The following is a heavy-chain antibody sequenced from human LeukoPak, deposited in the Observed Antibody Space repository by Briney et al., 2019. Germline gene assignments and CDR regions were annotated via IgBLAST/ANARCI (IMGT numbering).Heavy chain of an antibody. Sequence: ASETLSLTCTVSGDSISSFYWSWIRQPPGKGLEWIGFMYYSGSTNYNPSLKSRVTISLDTSKNQFSLKLSSVTAADTAVYYCARKVGMAFDYWGQGTLVTVSS. J-gene: IGHJ4*02. D-gene: IGHD2-21*01. CDR2: MYYSGST. CDR3: ARKVGMAFDY. CDR1: GDSISSFY. V-gene: IGHV4-59*08.